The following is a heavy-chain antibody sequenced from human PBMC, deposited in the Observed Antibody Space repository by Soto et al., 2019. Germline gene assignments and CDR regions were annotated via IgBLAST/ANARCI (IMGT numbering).Heavy chain of an antibody. D-gene: IGHD2-15*01. CDR2: IIPIFGTA. V-gene: IGHV1-69*12. CDR3: ARDLPTYGSGGSCDSGYNWFDP. J-gene: IGHJ5*02. CDR1: GGTFSSYA. Sequence: QVQLVQSGAEVKKPGSSVKVSCKASGGTFSSYAISWVRQAPGQGLEWMGGIIPIFGTATYAQKFQGRVTITADESTSTAYMELSSLRSEDTAVYYCARDLPTYGSGGSCDSGYNWFDPWGQGTLVTVSS.